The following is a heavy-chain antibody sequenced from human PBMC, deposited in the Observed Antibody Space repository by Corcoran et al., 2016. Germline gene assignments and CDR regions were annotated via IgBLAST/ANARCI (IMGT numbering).Heavy chain of an antibody. Sequence: QVQLVQSGAEVKKPGASVKVSCKASGYTFTSYGISWVRQAPGHGLEWMGWISAYNGNTNYAQKLQGRVTMTTDTSTSTAYMELRSLRSDDTAVYYCARVFNSNYVGSNWFDPWGQGTLVTVSS. CDR2: ISAYNGNT. CDR3: ARVFNSNYVGSNWFDP. D-gene: IGHD4-4*01. J-gene: IGHJ5*02. CDR1: GYTFTSYG. V-gene: IGHV1-18*01.